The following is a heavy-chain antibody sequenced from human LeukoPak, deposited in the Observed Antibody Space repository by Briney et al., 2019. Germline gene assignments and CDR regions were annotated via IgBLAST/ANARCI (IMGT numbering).Heavy chain of an antibody. V-gene: IGHV1-3*02. CDR1: GYTFTSYA. D-gene: IGHD6-25*01. Sequence: GASVKVSCKASGYTFTSYAIHWVRQAPGQRLEWMGWSNAANGDTQYSPKFQGRVSITRATSASTAYMELSSLRSEDMAVYFCARGTHSGAWITDYWGQGTLVTVSS. J-gene: IGHJ4*02. CDR2: SNAANGDT. CDR3: ARGTHSGAWITDY.